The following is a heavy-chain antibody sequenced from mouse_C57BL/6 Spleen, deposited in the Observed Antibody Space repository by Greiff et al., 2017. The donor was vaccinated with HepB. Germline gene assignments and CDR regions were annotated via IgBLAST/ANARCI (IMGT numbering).Heavy chain of an antibody. CDR3: ARGLGRDDY. Sequence: QVQLQQSGAELVRPGASVKLSCKASGYTFTDYYINWVKQRPGQGLEWIARIYPGSGNTYYNEKFKGKATLTAEKSSSTAYMQLSSLTSEDSAVYFCARGLGRDDYWGQGTTLTVSS. CDR1: GYTFTDYY. J-gene: IGHJ2*01. D-gene: IGHD4-1*01. V-gene: IGHV1-76*01. CDR2: IYPGSGNT.